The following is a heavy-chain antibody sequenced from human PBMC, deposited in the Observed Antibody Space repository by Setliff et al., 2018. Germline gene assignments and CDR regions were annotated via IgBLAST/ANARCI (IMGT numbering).Heavy chain of an antibody. J-gene: IGHJ4*02. CDR1: GFTFSNAW. D-gene: IGHD6-19*01. CDR2: IKSKTDGGTT. CDR3: TRASSIAVAGSSI. V-gene: IGHV3-15*01. Sequence: GSLRLSCAASGFTFSNAWMSWVRQAPGKGLEWVGRIKSKTDGGTTDYAAPVKGRFTISRDDSKNTLYLQMNSLKTEDTAVYYCTRASSIAVAGSSIWGQGTLVTVS.